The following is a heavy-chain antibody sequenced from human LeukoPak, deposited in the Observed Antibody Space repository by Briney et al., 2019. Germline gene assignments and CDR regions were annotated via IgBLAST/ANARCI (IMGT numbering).Heavy chain of an antibody. Sequence: GGSLRLSCAASGFTFSSYGIHWVRQAPGKGLEWVAVIWYDGSNKYYADSVKGRFTISRDNSKNTLYLQMSSLRAEDTAVYYCARRAYGDYDNYFDYWGQGTLVTVSS. CDR3: ARRAYGDYDNYFDY. J-gene: IGHJ4*02. CDR2: IWYDGSNK. V-gene: IGHV3-33*01. CDR1: GFTFSSYG. D-gene: IGHD4-17*01.